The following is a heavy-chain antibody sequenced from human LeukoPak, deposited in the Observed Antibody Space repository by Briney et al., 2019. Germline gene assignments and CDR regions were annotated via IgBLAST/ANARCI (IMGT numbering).Heavy chain of an antibody. CDR2: ISGSGGRT. V-gene: IGHV3-23*01. CDR1: GFTFSTYA. Sequence: GGSLRLSCAAAGFTFSTYAMSWVRQAPGRGLEWVSAISGSGGRTYHTDSAKGRFTTSRDNSKNTLYLQMISLRAEDTAIYYCAKDLAYDSTDYHVVFDCWGQGTLVTVSS. D-gene: IGHD3-22*01. CDR3: AKDLAYDSTDYHVVFDC. J-gene: IGHJ4*02.